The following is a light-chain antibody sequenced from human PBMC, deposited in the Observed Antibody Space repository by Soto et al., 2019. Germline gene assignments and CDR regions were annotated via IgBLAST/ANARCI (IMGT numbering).Light chain of an antibody. CDR1: SSDVGAYNY. V-gene: IGLV2-11*01. CDR2: DVS. Sequence: QSALTQPRSVSGSPGQSVTISCTGTSSDVGAYNYVSWYQQHPGKVPKLMIYDVSRRPSGVPDRFSGSNSGNTASLTISGLQADDEADYYCCSYAGSYTLVFGGGTKLTVL. J-gene: IGLJ3*02. CDR3: CSYAGSYTLV.